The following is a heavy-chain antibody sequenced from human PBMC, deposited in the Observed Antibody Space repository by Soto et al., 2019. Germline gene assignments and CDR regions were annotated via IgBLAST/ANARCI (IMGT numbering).Heavy chain of an antibody. CDR2: ISWNSGSI. CDR1: GFTFDDYA. V-gene: IGHV3-9*01. D-gene: IGHD6-19*01. CDR3: EKVPRQLLGLDAFDI. Sequence: EVQLVESGGGLVQPGRSLRLSCAASGFTFDDYAMHWVRQAPGKGLEWVSGISWNSGSIGYADSVKGRFTISRDYAKNSLYLQMNSLRAEDTALYYSEKVPRQLLGLDAFDIWGQGTMVTVSS. J-gene: IGHJ3*02.